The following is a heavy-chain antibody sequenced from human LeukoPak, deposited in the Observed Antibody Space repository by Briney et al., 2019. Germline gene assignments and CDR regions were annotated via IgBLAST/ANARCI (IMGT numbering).Heavy chain of an antibody. CDR2: RWYDGSNK. CDR1: GFTFSNYD. Sequence: GGSLRLSCAVSGFTFSNYDMHWVRQAPGKGLEWEAVRWYDGSNKYYADSVKGRFTISRDNSKNTLYLQMNTLRAEDTAVYYCARDPGGVVYFDYWGQGTLVTVSS. J-gene: IGHJ4*02. V-gene: IGHV3-33*01. CDR3: ARDPGGVVYFDY. D-gene: IGHD2-8*01.